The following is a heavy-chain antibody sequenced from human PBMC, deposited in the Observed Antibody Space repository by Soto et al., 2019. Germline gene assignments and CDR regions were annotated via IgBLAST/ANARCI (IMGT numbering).Heavy chain of an antibody. CDR3: ATYQRLMVRGVLYWYFDL. Sequence: QVQLVQSGAEVKKPGASVKVSCKVSGYTLTELSMHWVRQAPGKGLEWMGGFDPEDGETIYAQKFQGRVTMTEDTSTDTAYMELSSLRSEDTAVYYCATYQRLMVRGVLYWYFDLWGRGTLVTVSS. V-gene: IGHV1-24*01. J-gene: IGHJ2*01. CDR1: GYTLTELS. D-gene: IGHD3-10*01. CDR2: FDPEDGET.